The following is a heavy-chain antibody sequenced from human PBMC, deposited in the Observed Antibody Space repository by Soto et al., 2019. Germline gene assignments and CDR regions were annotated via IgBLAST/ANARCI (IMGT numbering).Heavy chain of an antibody. J-gene: IGHJ4*02. D-gene: IGHD1-1*01. CDR2: IYYSGNT. CDR3: ARQLGLWQPLDY. V-gene: IGHV4-59*01. CDR1: GGSMRDYY. Sequence: QVQLQESGPRLVKPSETLSLTCSVSGGSMRDYYWSWIRQSPGKGPEWIGYIYYSGNTNYNPSLKSRVTISVDMPKSLFSLKLNSVTAANTAVYYCARQLGLWQPLDYWGRGTLVTVSS.